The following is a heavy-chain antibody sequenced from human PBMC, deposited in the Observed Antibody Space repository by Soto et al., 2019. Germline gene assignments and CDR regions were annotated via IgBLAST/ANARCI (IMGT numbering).Heavy chain of an antibody. D-gene: IGHD1-1*01. J-gene: IGHJ4*02. V-gene: IGHV3-23*01. CDR1: GFTFSSYS. CDR3: AKKNGGQRPCDS. CDR2: ITGRGADT. Sequence: EVQLLESGGGLVQPGGSLRLSCAASGFTFSSYSMSWVRQAPGKGLEWVSVITGRGADTYYADSVKGRFTISRDNSKNTLYLQMNSLRAEATAVYYCAKKNGGQRPCDSWGQGTLVTVSS.